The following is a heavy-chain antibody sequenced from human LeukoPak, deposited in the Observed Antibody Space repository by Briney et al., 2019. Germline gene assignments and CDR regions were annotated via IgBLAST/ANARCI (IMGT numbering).Heavy chain of an antibody. CDR1: GGSISSSSYY. J-gene: IGHJ6*03. CDR3: ARVRCSGGSCPYYYYYYYMDV. V-gene: IGHV4-39*07. Sequence: SETLSLTCTVSGGSISSSSYYWAWIRQPAGKGLEWIGSIHYSGSTYYNPSLQSRVTISIDTSKNQFSLKLRSVTAADTAVYYCARVRCSGGSCPYYYYYYYMDVWGKGTTVTVSS. D-gene: IGHD2-15*01. CDR2: IHYSGST.